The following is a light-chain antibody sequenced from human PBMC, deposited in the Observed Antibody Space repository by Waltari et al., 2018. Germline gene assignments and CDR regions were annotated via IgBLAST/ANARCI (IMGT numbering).Light chain of an antibody. V-gene: IGKV4-1*01. CDR3: QQYYSAPLT. CDR2: WAS. CDR1: QSLLYSSNNKNY. Sequence: DIVMTQSPDSLAVSLGERATINCKSSQSLLYSSNNKNYVVWYQQKPGQPPKLLIYWASTRESGVPDRFSGSASGTDFTLTISSLQAEDVAVYYCQQYYSAPLTFGGGTKVEIK. J-gene: IGKJ4*01.